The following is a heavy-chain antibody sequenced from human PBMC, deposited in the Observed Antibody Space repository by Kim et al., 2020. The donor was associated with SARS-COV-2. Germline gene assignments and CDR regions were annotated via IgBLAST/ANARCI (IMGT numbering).Heavy chain of an antibody. V-gene: IGHV3-23*01. CDR2: ISGSGGST. J-gene: IGHJ4*02. CDR3: AKDDSEQRANYAPDY. Sequence: GGSLRLSCAASGFTFSSYAMSWVRQAPGKGLEWVSAISGSGGSTYYADSVKGRFTISRDNSKNTLYLQMNSLRAEDTAVYYCAKDDSEQRANYAPDYWGQGTLVTVCS. CDR1: GFTFSSYA. D-gene: IGHD2-2*01.